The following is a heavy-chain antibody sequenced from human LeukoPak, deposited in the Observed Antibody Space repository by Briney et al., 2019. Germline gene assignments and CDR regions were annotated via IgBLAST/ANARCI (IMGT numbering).Heavy chain of an antibody. Sequence: SEPLSLPCTVSGDSLCRYYGGWLRQPPGKGLEWLGRIYYSGSTYSLPALKRRVTISVRTSRNQFSLTLSSVTAADRAVCYCSRRTGITFGGVKEGGHYLDCRGQGTLCTVSS. D-gene: IGHD3-16*01. CDR3: SRRTGITFGGVKEGGHYLDC. CDR1: GDSLCRYY. J-gene: IGHJ4*02. CDR2: IYYSGST. V-gene: IGHV4-39*01.